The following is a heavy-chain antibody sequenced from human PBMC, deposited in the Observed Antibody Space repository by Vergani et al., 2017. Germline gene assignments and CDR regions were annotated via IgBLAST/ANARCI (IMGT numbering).Heavy chain of an antibody. J-gene: IGHJ4*02. CDR1: GFTVSSNY. CDR2: ISSSSSYI. V-gene: IGHV3-21*05. Sequence: EVQLVESGGGLVQPGGSLSLSCAASGFTVSSNYMSWVRQAQGKGLEWVSNISSSSSYIYYADSVKGRFTISRDNAKNSLYLQMNSLRAEDTAVYYCARDRGIQLWLGYWGQGTLVTVSS. D-gene: IGHD5-18*01. CDR3: ARDRGIQLWLGY.